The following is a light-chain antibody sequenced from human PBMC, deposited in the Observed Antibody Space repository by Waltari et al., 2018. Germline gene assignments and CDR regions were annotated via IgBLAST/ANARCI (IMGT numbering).Light chain of an antibody. CDR2: SAA. CDR1: QGVSSY. Sequence: IVLTQSPATLSLSPGERATLSCRASQGVSSYLAWYQQRPGQAPRLLIYSAANRATGIPARFSGSGSGTDFTLTISSLEPEDFAVYYCQQRSDWPRTFGQGTKVEIK. V-gene: IGKV3-11*01. CDR3: QQRSDWPRT. J-gene: IGKJ1*01.